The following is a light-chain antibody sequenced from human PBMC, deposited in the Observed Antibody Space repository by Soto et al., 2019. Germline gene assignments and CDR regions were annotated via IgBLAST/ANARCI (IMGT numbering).Light chain of an antibody. V-gene: IGLV2-14*01. CDR3: SSFTSRFTFNYI. J-gene: IGLJ1*01. Sequence: QSELTQPASVSGSPGQSITISCTGTSSDVGGYNYVSWYQQHPGKAPKIIIYEVTNRPSGVSNRFSGSKSGNTASLTISGLQAEDDADYYCSSFTSRFTFNYIFGTGTKVTVL. CDR2: EVT. CDR1: SSDVGGYNY.